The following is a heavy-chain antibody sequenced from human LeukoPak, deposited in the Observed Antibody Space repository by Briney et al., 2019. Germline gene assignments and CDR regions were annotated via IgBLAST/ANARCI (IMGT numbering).Heavy chain of an antibody. D-gene: IGHD6-19*01. CDR1: GYTFTGYY. CDR2: INPNSGGT. V-gene: IGHV1-2*06. CDR3: ARESIAVAGIYYFDY. Sequence: ASVKVSCKASGYTFTGYYMHWVRQAPGQGLEWMGRINPNSGGTNYAQKFQGRVTMTRDTSISTAYMELSRLRSDDTAVYYCARESIAVAGIYYFDYWGQGTLVTVSS. J-gene: IGHJ4*02.